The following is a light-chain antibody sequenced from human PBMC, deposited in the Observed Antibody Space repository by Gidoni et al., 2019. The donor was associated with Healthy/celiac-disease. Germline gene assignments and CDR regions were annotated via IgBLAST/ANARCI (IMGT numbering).Light chain of an antibody. CDR1: QSVSSN. J-gene: IGKJ1*01. Sequence: EIVMTQSPATMSVSPGERATLSCRASQSVSSNLACYQQKPGQAPRLLIYGASTRATGIPARFSVSGSGTEFTRTISSLQSEDFAGYYCQQYNNWPPWTFGQGTKVEIK. CDR3: QQYNNWPPWT. CDR2: GAS. V-gene: IGKV3-15*01.